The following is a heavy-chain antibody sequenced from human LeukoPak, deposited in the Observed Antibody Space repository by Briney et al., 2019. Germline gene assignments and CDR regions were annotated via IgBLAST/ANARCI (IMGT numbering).Heavy chain of an antibody. Sequence: SQTLSLTCAISGDRVSSNSAAWNWIRQSPSRGLEWLGRTYYSSDRCSDYAVFVKSRITITPDTTKNQFSLQLNSVTPEDTAIYYCAREGSYFDYWGQGTLVTVSS. J-gene: IGHJ4*02. CDR2: TYYSSDRCS. V-gene: IGHV6-1*01. CDR1: GDRVSSNSAA. CDR3: AREGSYFDY.